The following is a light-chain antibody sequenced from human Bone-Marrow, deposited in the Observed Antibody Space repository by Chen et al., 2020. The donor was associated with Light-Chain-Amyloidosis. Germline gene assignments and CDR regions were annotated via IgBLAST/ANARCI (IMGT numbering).Light chain of an antibody. Sequence: QSALTQPASVSGSPGQSITISYTGTSSDVGGYNHVSWYQHHPGKAPKLMIYEVSNRPSGISNRFSGSKSGNTASLSISGLQAEDEADYYCSSYTSSVSYVFGSGTKVTVL. CDR3: SSYTSSVSYV. V-gene: IGLV2-14*01. CDR1: SSDVGGYNH. CDR2: EVS. J-gene: IGLJ1*01.